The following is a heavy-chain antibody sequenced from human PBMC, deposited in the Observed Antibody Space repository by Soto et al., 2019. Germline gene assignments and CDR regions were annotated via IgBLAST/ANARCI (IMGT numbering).Heavy chain of an antibody. Sequence: EVQLLESGGGLVQPGGSLRLSCAASGFTFSSYAMSWVRQAPGKGLEWVSVISGSGDSTYYGDSVKGRFTISRDNSKNTLYLQMNSLRAEDTAVYYCAKRGSGSQFDYWGQGTLVTVSS. CDR2: ISGSGDST. D-gene: IGHD1-26*01. CDR1: GFTFSSYA. CDR3: AKRGSGSQFDY. V-gene: IGHV3-23*01. J-gene: IGHJ4*02.